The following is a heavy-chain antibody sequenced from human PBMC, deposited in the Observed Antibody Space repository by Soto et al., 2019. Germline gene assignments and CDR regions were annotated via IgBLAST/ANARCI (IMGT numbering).Heavy chain of an antibody. J-gene: IGHJ4*02. CDR2: INMDGSST. V-gene: IGHV3-74*01. CDR3: ARGPRGMYGNDF. CDR1: GFTFSSDW. D-gene: IGHD3-10*02. Sequence: EVQLVESGGGLVQPGGSLRLSCAASGFTFSSDWMHWVRQAAGKGLVWVSRINMDGSSTKYADSVKGRFTISRDNAKNTLYLQMNSLRAEDTAVYYCARGPRGMYGNDFWGQGALVTVSS.